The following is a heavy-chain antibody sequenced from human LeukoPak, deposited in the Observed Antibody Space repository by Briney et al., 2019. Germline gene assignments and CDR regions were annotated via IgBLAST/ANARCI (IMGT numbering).Heavy chain of an antibody. CDR1: GGSFSGYY. D-gene: IGHD5-18*01. Sequence: SETLSLTCAVYGGSFSGYYWSWIRQPAGKGLEWIGRIYTSGSTNYNPSLKSRVTMSVDTSKNQFSLKLSSVTAADTAVYYCARDFGYSYGFGDAFDIWGQGTMVTVSS. J-gene: IGHJ3*02. CDR3: ARDFGYSYGFGDAFDI. CDR2: IYTSGST. V-gene: IGHV4-4*07.